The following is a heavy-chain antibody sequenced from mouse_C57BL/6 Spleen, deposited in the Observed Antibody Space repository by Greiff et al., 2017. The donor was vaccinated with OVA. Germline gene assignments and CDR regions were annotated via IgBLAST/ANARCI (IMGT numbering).Heavy chain of an antibody. CDR3: ARDGSSRYWYFDV. Sequence: VQLQQSGPVLVKPGASVKMSCKASGYTFTDYYMNWVKQSHGKSLEWIGVINPYNGGTSYNQKFKGKATLTVDKSSSTAYMELNSLTYEDSAVYYWARDGSSRYWYFDVWGTGTTVTVSS. CDR2: INPYNGGT. CDR1: GYTFTDYY. J-gene: IGHJ1*03. D-gene: IGHD1-1*01. V-gene: IGHV1-19*01.